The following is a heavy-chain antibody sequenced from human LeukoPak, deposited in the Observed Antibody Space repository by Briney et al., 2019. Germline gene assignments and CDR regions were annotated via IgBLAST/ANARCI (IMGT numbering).Heavy chain of an antibody. Sequence: GESLKISCQGSGFRFTGHWIGWVRQLPGKGLEWMGIIYGGDSDTRYSPSFQGQVTISADKSITTAYLQWSSLKTSDTAMYYCARPPAAADTLSNWYFDLWGRGTLVTVSS. V-gene: IGHV5-51*01. CDR2: IYGGDSDT. J-gene: IGHJ2*01. CDR1: GFRFTGHW. D-gene: IGHD6-13*01. CDR3: ARPPAAADTLSNWYFDL.